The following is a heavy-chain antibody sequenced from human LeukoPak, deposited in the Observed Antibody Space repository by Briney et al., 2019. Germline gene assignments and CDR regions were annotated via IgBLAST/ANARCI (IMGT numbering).Heavy chain of an antibody. J-gene: IGHJ6*03. V-gene: IGHV3-23*01. Sequence: PGGSLRLSCASSGFTFSSYAMSWVRQAPGKGLEWVSTIGGTGVRTYYADSVKGRFTISRDNAKNSLYLQMNSLRVEDTAVYYCARVRGPKDNYYMDVWGKGTTVTVSS. CDR2: IGGTGVRT. CDR1: GFTFSSYA. CDR3: ARVRGPKDNYYMDV.